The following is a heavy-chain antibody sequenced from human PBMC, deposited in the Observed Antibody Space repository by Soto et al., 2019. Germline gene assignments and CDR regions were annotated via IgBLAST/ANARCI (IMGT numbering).Heavy chain of an antibody. CDR2: IYYSGTT. J-gene: IGHJ4*02. Sequence: SETLSLTCTVSGGSLSRSSYYWAWIRQPPGKGLEWIGSIYYSGTTYYNPSLKSRVTISVDTSKNQFSLKLTSVTAADTAIYYCARLYCSGGSCYDFSDFWGQGTLVTSPQ. V-gene: IGHV4-39*01. CDR1: GGSLSRSSYY. D-gene: IGHD2-15*01. CDR3: ARLYCSGGSCYDFSDF.